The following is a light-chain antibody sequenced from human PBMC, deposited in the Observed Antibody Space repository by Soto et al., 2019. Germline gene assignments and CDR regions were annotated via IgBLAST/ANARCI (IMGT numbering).Light chain of an antibody. Sequence: QSVLTQPASVSGSPGQSITISCTGTSSDVGGYNYVSWYQQHPGQAPELMIYDVSNRPSGVSSRFSGSKYGNTASLTISGRQAEDEADYYCSSYTSSSTYVFGTGTKLTVL. V-gene: IGLV2-14*03. CDR3: SSYTSSSTYV. CDR1: SSDVGGYNY. J-gene: IGLJ1*01. CDR2: DVS.